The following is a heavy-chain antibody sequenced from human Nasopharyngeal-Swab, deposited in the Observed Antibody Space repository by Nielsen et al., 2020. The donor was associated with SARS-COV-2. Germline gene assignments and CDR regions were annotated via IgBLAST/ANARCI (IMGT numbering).Heavy chain of an antibody. CDR3: ARDRYGSGSFLGY. D-gene: IGHD3-10*01. CDR2: INPSGGSA. J-gene: IGHJ4*02. Sequence: ASVKVSCKASGYTFTSYYMHWVRQAPGQGLEWMGIINPSGGSATYAQRLQGKVTMTRDTSTSTVFMELSSLKSEDTAVYYCARDRYGSGSFLGYWGQGTLVTVSS. V-gene: IGHV1-46*01. CDR1: GYTFTSYY.